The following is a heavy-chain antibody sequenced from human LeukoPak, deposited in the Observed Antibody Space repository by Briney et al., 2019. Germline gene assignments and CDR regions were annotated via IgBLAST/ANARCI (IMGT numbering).Heavy chain of an antibody. D-gene: IGHD1-26*01. CDR2: INPNSGGT. CDR1: GYTFTGYY. J-gene: IGHJ4*02. CDR3: ARDRGDQWELLFDY. Sequence: ASVKVSCKASGYTFTGYYMHWVRQAPGQGLEWMGWINPNSGGTNYAQKFQGRVTMTRDTSISTAYMELSRLRSDDTAVYCCARDRGDQWELLFDYWGQGTLVTVSS. V-gene: IGHV1-2*02.